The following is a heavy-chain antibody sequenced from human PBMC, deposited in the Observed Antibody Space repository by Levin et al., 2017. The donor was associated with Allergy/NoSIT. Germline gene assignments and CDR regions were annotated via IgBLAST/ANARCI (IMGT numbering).Heavy chain of an antibody. J-gene: IGHJ6*02. CDR3: ARDRVAAAGTHYGMDV. CDR1: GFTFSDYY. CDR2: ISSSGSTI. V-gene: IGHV3-11*01. Sequence: GGSLRLSCAASGFTFSDYYMSWIRQAPGKGLEWVSYISSSGSTIYYADSVKGRFTISRDNAKNSLYLQMNSLRAEDTAVYYCARDRVAAAGTHYGMDVWGQGTTVTVSS. D-gene: IGHD6-13*01.